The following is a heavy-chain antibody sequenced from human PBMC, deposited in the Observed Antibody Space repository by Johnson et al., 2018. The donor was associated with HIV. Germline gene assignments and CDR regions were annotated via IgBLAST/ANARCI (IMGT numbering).Heavy chain of an antibody. D-gene: IGHD1-14*01. CDR3: ARGPKNPGLDAFDI. J-gene: IGHJ3*02. Sequence: VQLVESGGGLVQPGGSLRLSCAASGFTFNTYAMHWVRQAPGTGLEWVAVISYDGSNKYYADSVKGRFTISRDNYKNTLYLQMNSLRAEDTAVYYCARGPKNPGLDAFDIWGQGTVVTVSS. V-gene: IGHV3-30*04. CDR1: GFTFNTYA. CDR2: ISYDGSNK.